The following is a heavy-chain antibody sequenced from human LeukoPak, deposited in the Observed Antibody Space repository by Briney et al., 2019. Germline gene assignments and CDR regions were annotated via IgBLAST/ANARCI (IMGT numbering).Heavy chain of an antibody. CDR3: ARDRATRKFDYYYGMDV. J-gene: IGHJ6*02. CDR2: ISSSSSYI. CDR1: GFPFSSYS. V-gene: IGHV3-21*01. Sequence: GSLRLSFAASGFPFSSYSMNWVRPAPGKGLEWVSSISSSSSYIYYADSVKGRFTISRDNAKNSLYLQMNSLRAEDTAVFYCARDRATRKFDYYYGMDVWGQGTTVTVSS.